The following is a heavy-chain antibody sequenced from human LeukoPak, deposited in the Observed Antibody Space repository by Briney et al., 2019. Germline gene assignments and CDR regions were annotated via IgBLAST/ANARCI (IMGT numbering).Heavy chain of an antibody. J-gene: IGHJ3*02. V-gene: IGHV1-18*01. Sequence: ASVKVSCKASGYTFTSYGISWVRQAPGQGLEWMGWISAYNGNTNYPQKLQGRVTMTTDTSTSTAYMELRSLRSDDTAVYYCARSHYYDSSGYLKDDAFDIWGQGTMVTVSS. D-gene: IGHD3-22*01. CDR2: ISAYNGNT. CDR1: GYTFTSYG. CDR3: ARSHYYDSSGYLKDDAFDI.